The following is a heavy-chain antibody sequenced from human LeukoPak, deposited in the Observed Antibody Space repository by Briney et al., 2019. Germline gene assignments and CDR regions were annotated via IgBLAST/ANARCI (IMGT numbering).Heavy chain of an antibody. Sequence: ASVKVSCKASGYTYTGYYMHWVRQGPGQGLEWMGWINPNSGGTNYAQKFQGRVTMTRDTSISTAYMELSRLRSDDTAVYYCANIRGYCSGGSCSDYWGQGTLVTVSS. D-gene: IGHD2-15*01. V-gene: IGHV1-2*02. CDR3: ANIRGYCSGGSCSDY. J-gene: IGHJ4*02. CDR1: GYTYTGYY. CDR2: INPNSGGT.